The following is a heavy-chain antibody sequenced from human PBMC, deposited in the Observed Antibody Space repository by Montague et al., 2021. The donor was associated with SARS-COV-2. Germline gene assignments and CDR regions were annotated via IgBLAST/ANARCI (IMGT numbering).Heavy chain of an antibody. J-gene: IGHJ4*02. V-gene: IGHV2-5*02. CDR3: ARRLYCSSINCPYYFDK. D-gene: IGHD2-2*01. CDR1: GFSLSTSGVG. Sequence: PALVKPTQTLTLTCTFSGFSLSTSGVGVGWIRQPPGKALERLALVSWDDDNRYNPSVKRRVTVTKGTSENQVVLTMTNMDPVDTATYYCARRLYCSSINCPYYFDKWGQGTLVIVSS. CDR2: VSWDDDN.